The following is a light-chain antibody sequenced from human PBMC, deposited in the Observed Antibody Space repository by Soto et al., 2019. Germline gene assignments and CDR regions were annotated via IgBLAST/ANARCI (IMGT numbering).Light chain of an antibody. J-gene: IGLJ3*02. Sequence: QSALTQPASVSGSPGQSITISCTRTSSDVGGYNYVSWYQQHPGKAPKLMIYEVSNRPSGVSNRFSGSKSGNTASLTISGLQAEDEADYYCSSYTSSSRVFGGGTKVTVL. CDR3: SSYTSSSRV. CDR2: EVS. CDR1: SSDVGGYNY. V-gene: IGLV2-14*01.